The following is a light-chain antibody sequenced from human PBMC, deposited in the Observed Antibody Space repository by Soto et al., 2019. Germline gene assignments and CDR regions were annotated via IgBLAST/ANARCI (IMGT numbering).Light chain of an antibody. CDR1: SNDVGGYNF. Sequence: QSVLTQPRSVSGSPGQSVTISCTGTSNDVGGYNFVSWYQLSPGEAPTLIIYDVGKRPSGVPDRFSGSKSGNTASLTISGLQADDEADYYCAAWDDSVSGYVFGTGTKVTVL. V-gene: IGLV2-11*01. J-gene: IGLJ1*01. CDR3: AAWDDSVSGYV. CDR2: DVG.